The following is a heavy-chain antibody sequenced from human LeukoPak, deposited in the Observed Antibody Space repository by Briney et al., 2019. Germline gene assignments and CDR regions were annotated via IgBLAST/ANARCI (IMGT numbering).Heavy chain of an antibody. J-gene: IGHJ4*02. Sequence: ASVKVSCKASGGTFSSYAISWVRQAPGQGLEWMGRIIPILGIANYAQKFQGRVTITADKSTSTAYMELSSLRSEDTAVYYCARSGYQMSQGYFDYWGQGTLVTVSS. CDR2: IIPILGIA. V-gene: IGHV1-69*04. CDR1: GGTFSSYA. D-gene: IGHD3-3*01. CDR3: ARSGYQMSQGYFDY.